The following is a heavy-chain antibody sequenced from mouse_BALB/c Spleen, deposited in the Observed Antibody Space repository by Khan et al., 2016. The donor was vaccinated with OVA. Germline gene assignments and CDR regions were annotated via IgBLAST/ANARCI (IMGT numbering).Heavy chain of an antibody. V-gene: IGHV1-53*01. D-gene: IGHD1-1*02. Sequence: QVQLKESGAELVKPGASVKLSCKASGYIFTNYYMYWVKQRPGQGLEWIGGINPSNGGTNFNEKFKNKATLTVDKSSSTAYMHLSSLTSEDSAVYYCTRSGWAAFGYWGQGTLVTVSA. J-gene: IGHJ3*01. CDR1: GYIFTNYY. CDR2: INPSNGGT. CDR3: TRSGWAAFGY.